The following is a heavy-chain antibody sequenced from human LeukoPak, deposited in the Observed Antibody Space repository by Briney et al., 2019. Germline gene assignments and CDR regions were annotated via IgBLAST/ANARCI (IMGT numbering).Heavy chain of an antibody. CDR1: GFTFSSYW. CDR2: IKQDGSEK. D-gene: IGHD3-3*01. J-gene: IGHJ6*03. CDR3: ARVTAAPYYDFWSGYYIYYYYMDV. V-gene: IGHV3-7*01. Sequence: GGSLRLSCAASGFTFSSYWMSWVRQAPGKGLEWVANIKQDGSEKYYVDSVKGRFTISRDNAKNSLYLQMNSLRAEDTTVYYCARVTAAPYYDFWSGYYIYYYYMDVWGKGTTVTVSS.